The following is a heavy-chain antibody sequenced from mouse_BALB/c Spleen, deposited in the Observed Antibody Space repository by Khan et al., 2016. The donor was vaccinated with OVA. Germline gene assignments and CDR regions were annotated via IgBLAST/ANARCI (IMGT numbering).Heavy chain of an antibody. J-gene: IGHJ3*01. V-gene: IGHV5-9-3*01. CDR1: GFTFSNYA. Sequence: EVELVESGGGLVKPGGSLKLSCAASGFTFSNYAMSWVRQTPEKRLEWVATISSGGSYTYYPDSVQGRFTISRDNAKNTLYLQMSSLRSEDTAIYYCAREVVTTVVATPFAYWGQGTLVTVSA. D-gene: IGHD1-1*01. CDR3: AREVVTTVVATPFAY. CDR2: ISSGGSYT.